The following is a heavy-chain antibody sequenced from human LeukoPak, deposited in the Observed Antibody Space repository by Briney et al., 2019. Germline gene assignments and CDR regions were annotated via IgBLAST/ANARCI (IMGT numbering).Heavy chain of an antibody. V-gene: IGHV3-11*01. CDR2: IDVRGDTI. D-gene: IGHD1-1*01. CDR1: GFTFSDYY. Sequence: GGSLRLSCAASGFTFSDYYMTWIRQAPGKGLEWVAYIDVRGDTILYADSVKGRFTTSRDSAKNSLYLQMNSLRAEDTAVYYCAREDNVWNLLYNYYMDVWGKGTTVTVSS. CDR3: AREDNVWNLLYNYYMDV. J-gene: IGHJ6*03.